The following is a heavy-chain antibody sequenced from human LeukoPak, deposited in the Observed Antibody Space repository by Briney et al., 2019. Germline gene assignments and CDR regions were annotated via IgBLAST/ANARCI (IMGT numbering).Heavy chain of an antibody. Sequence: ASVKVSCKVPGYTLTELSMHWVRQAPGKGLEWMGGFDPEDGETIYAQKFQGRVTMTEDTSTDTAYMELSSLRSEDTAVYYCATDRLYGSGWYYFDYWGQGTLVTVSS. CDR3: ATDRLYGSGWYYFDY. CDR1: GYTLTELS. CDR2: FDPEDGET. V-gene: IGHV1-24*01. J-gene: IGHJ4*02. D-gene: IGHD6-19*01.